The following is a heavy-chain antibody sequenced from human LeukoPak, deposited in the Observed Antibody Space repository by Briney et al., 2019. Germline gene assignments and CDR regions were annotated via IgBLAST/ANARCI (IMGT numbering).Heavy chain of an antibody. CDR3: AREKDDAFDI. J-gene: IGHJ3*02. Sequence: PGGSLRLSCAASGFTFSSFGMHWVRQAPGKGLEWVAVIWYDGSRFYYADSVKGRFTISRDNSKNTLYLQMNSLRAEDTAVYHCAREKDDAFDIWGQGTMVTVSS. CDR2: IWYDGSRF. V-gene: IGHV3-33*08. CDR1: GFTFSSFG.